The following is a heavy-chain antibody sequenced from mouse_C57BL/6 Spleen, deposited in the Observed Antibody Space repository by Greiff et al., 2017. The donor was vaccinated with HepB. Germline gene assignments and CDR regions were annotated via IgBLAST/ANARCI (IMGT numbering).Heavy chain of an antibody. CDR3: ARAGTYWYFDV. D-gene: IGHD4-1*01. CDR1: GFTFSSYA. J-gene: IGHJ1*03. V-gene: IGHV5-4*01. Sequence: EVQGVESGGGLVKPGGSLKLSCAASGFTFSSYAMSWVRQTPEKRLEWVATISDGGSYTYYPDNVKGRFTISRDNAKNNLYLQMSHLKSEDTAMYYCARAGTYWYFDVWGTGTTVTVAS. CDR2: ISDGGSYT.